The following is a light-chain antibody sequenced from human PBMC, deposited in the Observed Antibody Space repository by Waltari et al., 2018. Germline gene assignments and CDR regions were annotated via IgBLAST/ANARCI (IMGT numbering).Light chain of an antibody. CDR2: SNN. J-gene: IGLJ2*01. Sequence: QSVLTQPPSASGTPGQRVTISCSGSSSNIGSNTVNWYQQLPGTAPKLLIYSNNQRPSGVPDRFSGSKSGTSDSLAISGLQSEEEADYYCAAWDDSLNGPVFGGGTKLTVL. V-gene: IGLV1-44*01. CDR3: AAWDDSLNGPV. CDR1: SSNIGSNT.